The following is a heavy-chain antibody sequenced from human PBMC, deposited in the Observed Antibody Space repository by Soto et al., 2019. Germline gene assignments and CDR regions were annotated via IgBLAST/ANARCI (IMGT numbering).Heavy chain of an antibody. J-gene: IGHJ4*02. CDR3: APQRVGATGYPY. CDR1: GFTLGGYS. CDR2: ISNSGSRM. Sequence: EVQLVESGGGLVQPGGSLRLSCVVSGFTLGGYSMNWVRQAPGQGLEWVSYISNSGSRMYYADSVKGRFTISRDSAKSSLYLQMNSLRAEDTAVYYCAPQRVGATGYPYWGQGTLVTVSS. V-gene: IGHV3-48*01. D-gene: IGHD1-26*01.